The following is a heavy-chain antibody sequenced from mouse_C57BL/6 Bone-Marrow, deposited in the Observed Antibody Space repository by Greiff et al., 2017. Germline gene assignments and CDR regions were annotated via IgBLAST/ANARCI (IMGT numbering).Heavy chain of an antibody. D-gene: IGHD1-1*01. J-gene: IGHJ3*01. CDR1: GYTFTSYW. CDR2: IYPGNSDT. Sequence: EVQLQESGTVLARPGASVKMSCKTSGYTFTSYWMHWVKQRPGQGLEWIGAIYPGNSDTSYNQKFKGKAKLTAATYASTAYMELSSLTNEDSAVYYCTANPFYYYGSWFAYWGQGTLVTVSA. V-gene: IGHV1-5*01. CDR3: TANPFYYYGSWFAY.